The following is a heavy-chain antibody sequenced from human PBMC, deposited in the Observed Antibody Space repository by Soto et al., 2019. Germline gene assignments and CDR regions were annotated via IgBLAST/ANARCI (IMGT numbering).Heavy chain of an antibody. CDR2: ISHAGNYK. D-gene: IGHD6-13*01. J-gene: IGHJ4*02. CDR3: ARGRAAAGKGGQCLDY. CDR1: GFTFGKYG. Sequence: QVHLVESGGGVVQPGTCLRLACEASGFTFGKYGMHWVRQAPGKGLEWVAVISHAGNYKYSADSVKGRFTISRDNSKNTLFLQMNSLTAEDTAVYYCARGRAAAGKGGQCLDYWGQGTLGTVSS. V-gene: IGHV3-33*01.